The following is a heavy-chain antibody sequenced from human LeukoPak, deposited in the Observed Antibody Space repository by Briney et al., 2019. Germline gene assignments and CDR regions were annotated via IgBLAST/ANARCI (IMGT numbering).Heavy chain of an antibody. D-gene: IGHD3-3*01. CDR3: PRGFGGYDFSNY. V-gene: IGHV3-7*03. CDR2: IKKDGSQK. CDR1: GFTFSSFW. J-gene: IGHJ4*02. Sequence: GGSLRLSCAASGFTFSSFWMSWVRQAPGKGLEWVANIKKDGSQKYYVDSVEGRFTISRDNAKNSLYLQMVSLGVDDTAVVYGPRGFGGYDFSNYWGQATLVTV.